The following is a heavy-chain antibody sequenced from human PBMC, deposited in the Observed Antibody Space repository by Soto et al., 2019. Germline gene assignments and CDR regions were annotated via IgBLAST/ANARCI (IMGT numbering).Heavy chain of an antibody. Sequence: SETLSLTCTVSGGSISSYYWSWIRQPPGKGLEWIGYIYYSGSTNYNPSLKSRVTISVDTSKNQFSLKLSSVTAADTAVYYCARDRATIFDRGYNWFDPWGQGTLVTVSS. J-gene: IGHJ5*02. CDR1: GGSISSYY. CDR3: ARDRATIFDRGYNWFDP. V-gene: IGHV4-59*01. D-gene: IGHD3-3*01. CDR2: IYYSGST.